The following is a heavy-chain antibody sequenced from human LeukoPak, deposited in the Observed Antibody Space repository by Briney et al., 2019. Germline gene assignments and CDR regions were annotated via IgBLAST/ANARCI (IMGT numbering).Heavy chain of an antibody. CDR3: ARVGYCTNGVCYDAFDI. D-gene: IGHD2-8*01. CDR1: GYTFTSYG. Sequence: APVKVSCKASGYTFTSYGISWVRQAPGQGLEWMGWIGAYNGNTNYAQKLQGRVTMTTDTSTSTAYMELRSLRSDDTAVYYCARVGYCTNGVCYDAFDIWGQGTMVTVSS. J-gene: IGHJ3*02. CDR2: IGAYNGNT. V-gene: IGHV1-18*01.